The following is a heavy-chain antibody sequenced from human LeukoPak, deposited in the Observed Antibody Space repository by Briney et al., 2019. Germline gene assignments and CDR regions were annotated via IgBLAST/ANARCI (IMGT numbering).Heavy chain of an antibody. Sequence: SETLSLTCSVSGGSISTVHYYWGWIRQPPGKGLEWIGSIYHDGSTYYNPSLESRVTISVDTSKNQFSLKLRSVTAADTAVYSCARHGPDYSSFEYFQHWGQGTLVTVSS. CDR1: GGSISTVHYY. CDR2: IYHDGST. V-gene: IGHV4-39*07. J-gene: IGHJ1*01. CDR3: ARHGPDYSSFEYFQH. D-gene: IGHD6-6*01.